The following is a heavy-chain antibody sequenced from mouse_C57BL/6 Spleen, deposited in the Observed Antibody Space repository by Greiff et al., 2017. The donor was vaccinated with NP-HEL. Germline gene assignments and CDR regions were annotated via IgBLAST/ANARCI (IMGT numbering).Heavy chain of an antibody. Sequence: QVQLQQPGAELVMPGASVKLSCKASGYTFTSYWMHWVKQRPGQGLEWIGEIDPSDSYTNYNQKFKGKSTLTVDKSSSTAYMQLSSLTSEDTAVYYCARDYGRRAVDYWGQGTSVNVAS. CDR3: ARDYGRRAVDY. V-gene: IGHV1-69*01. J-gene: IGHJ4*01. CDR2: IDPSDSYT. CDR1: GYTFTSYW. D-gene: IGHD1-1*01.